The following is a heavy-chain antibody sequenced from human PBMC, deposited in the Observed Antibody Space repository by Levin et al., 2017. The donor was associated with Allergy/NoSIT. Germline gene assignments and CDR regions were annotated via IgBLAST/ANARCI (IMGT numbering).Heavy chain of an antibody. D-gene: IGHD4-11*01. CDR3: ARDLDSNYVSLSFDY. J-gene: IGHJ4*02. V-gene: IGHV3-48*02. CDR2: ISSSSSTI. CDR1: GFTFSSYS. Sequence: GGSLRLSCAASGFTFSSYSMNWVRQAPGKGLEWVSYISSSSSTIYYADSVKGRFTISRDNAKNSLYLQMNSLRDEDTAVYYCARDLDSNYVSLSFDYWGQGTLVTVSS.